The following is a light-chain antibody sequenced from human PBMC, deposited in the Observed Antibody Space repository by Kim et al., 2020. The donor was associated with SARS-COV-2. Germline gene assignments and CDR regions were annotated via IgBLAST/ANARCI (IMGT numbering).Light chain of an antibody. V-gene: IGLV4-69*01. CDR1: SGHSTYA. Sequence: QLVLTQAPSASASLGASVKLTCTLSSGHSTYAIAWHQQQPEKGPRYLMSLKSDGSPNKGDGIPDRFSGSSSGAERYLTISSLQSEDEADYYCQTWGTGIQVFGGGTQLTVL. CDR3: QTWGTGIQV. CDR2: LKSDGSP. J-gene: IGLJ3*02.